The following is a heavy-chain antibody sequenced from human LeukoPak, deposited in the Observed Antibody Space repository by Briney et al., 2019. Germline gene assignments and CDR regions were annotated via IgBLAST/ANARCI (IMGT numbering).Heavy chain of an antibody. J-gene: IGHJ4*02. CDR2: ISYDGSNK. D-gene: IGHD3-3*01. V-gene: IGHV3-30*18. CDR1: GFTFSSYG. CDR3: AKGSFDHGYSYDFWSGYLSY. Sequence: PGGSLRLSCAASGFTFSSYGMHWVCQAPGKGLDWVAVISYDGSNKYYADSVKGRFTISRDNSKNTLYLQMNSLRAEDTAVYYCAKGSFDHGYSYDFWSGYLSYWGQGTLVTVSS.